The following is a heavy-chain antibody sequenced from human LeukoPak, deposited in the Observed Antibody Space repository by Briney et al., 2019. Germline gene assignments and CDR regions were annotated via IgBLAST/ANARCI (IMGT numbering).Heavy chain of an antibody. J-gene: IGHJ4*02. V-gene: IGHV3-23*01. CDR2: ISGSGGSS. D-gene: IGHD3-22*01. Sequence: GGSLRLSCAASGFTFNNYAMSWVRQAPGKGLEWVSVISGSGGSSYYADSVKGRFTISRDNSKNTLYLQMNSLRAEDTAVCYCARGRGSSGYYYAFDYWGQGTLVTVSS. CDR1: GFTFNNYA. CDR3: ARGRGSSGYYYAFDY.